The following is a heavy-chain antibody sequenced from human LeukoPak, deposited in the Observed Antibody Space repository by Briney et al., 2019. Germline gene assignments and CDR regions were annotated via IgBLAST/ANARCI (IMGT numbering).Heavy chain of an antibody. CDR1: GFTFSSYA. CDR2: ISGSGGST. CDR3: AKEGYSSSCHE. Sequence: GGSLTLSCAASGFTFSSYAMSWVRQPPGKGLGWGSAISGSGGSTYYADPAKGRFTIYRDNSKHTLYLKMNSLRAADTAVYYCAKEGYSSSCHEWGQGTLVTVSS. D-gene: IGHD6-13*01. V-gene: IGHV3-23*01. J-gene: IGHJ4*02.